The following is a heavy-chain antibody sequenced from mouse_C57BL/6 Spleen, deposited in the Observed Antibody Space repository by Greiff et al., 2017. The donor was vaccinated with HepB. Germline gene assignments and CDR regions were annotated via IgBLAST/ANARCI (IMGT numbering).Heavy chain of an antibody. CDR2: INPNYGTT. CDR1: GYSFTDYN. D-gene: IGHD1-1*01. J-gene: IGHJ1*03. Sequence: EVKLMESGPELVKPGASVKISCKASGYSFTDYNMNWVKQSNGKSLEWIGVINPNYGTTSYNQKFKGKATLTVDQSSSTAYMQLNSLTSEDSAVYYCARPDYYGSSYWYFDVWGTGTTVTVSS. V-gene: IGHV1-39*01. CDR3: ARPDYYGSSYWYFDV.